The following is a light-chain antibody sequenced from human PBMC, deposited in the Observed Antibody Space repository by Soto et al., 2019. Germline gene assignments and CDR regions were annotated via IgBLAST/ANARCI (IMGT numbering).Light chain of an antibody. CDR3: SSYTSSSSFV. CDR1: SSDVGGYNY. J-gene: IGLJ1*01. V-gene: IGLV2-14*01. Sequence: QCALTQAASGSGSPGQSITISCTGTSSDVGGYNYVSWYQQHPGKAPKLMIYEVSNRPSGVSNRFSGSKSGNTASLTISGLQAEDEADYYCSSYTSSSSFVFGTGTKVTVL. CDR2: EVS.